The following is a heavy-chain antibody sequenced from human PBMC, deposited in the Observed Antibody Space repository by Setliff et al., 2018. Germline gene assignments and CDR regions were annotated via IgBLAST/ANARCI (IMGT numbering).Heavy chain of an antibody. D-gene: IGHD6-13*01. CDR1: RFTFSNYW. Sequence: HPGGSLRLSCAASRFTFSNYWMSWVRQAPGKGLEWVANIKEDGSEKYYVDSVKGRFTISRDNAKNSLDLQMDSLRGEDTAVYYCVRESNSVGAAGPLGGMDVWGQGTTVTVSS. CDR3: VRESNSVGAAGPLGGMDV. CDR2: IKEDGSEK. V-gene: IGHV3-7*01. J-gene: IGHJ6*02.